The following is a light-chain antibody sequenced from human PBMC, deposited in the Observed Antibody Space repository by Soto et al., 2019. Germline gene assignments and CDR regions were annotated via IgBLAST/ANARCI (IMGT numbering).Light chain of an antibody. CDR1: SSNIGAGYD. J-gene: IGLJ2*01. V-gene: IGLV1-40*01. CDR2: GYF. CDR3: QSYDSSLSGVL. Sequence: QSVLTQPPSVSGAPGQRVTISCTGSSSNIGAGYDVHWYQKLPGTPPKLLIYGYFNRPSGVPDRFSGSKSVTSASLAITGLQADDVLGYDCQSYDSSLSGVLFGGRTKLTVL.